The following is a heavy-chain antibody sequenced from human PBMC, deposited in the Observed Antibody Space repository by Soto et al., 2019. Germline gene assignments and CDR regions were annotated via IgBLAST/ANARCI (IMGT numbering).Heavy chain of an antibody. D-gene: IGHD5-12*01. V-gene: IGHV4-59*01. CDR2: VYYTGTT. CDR3: ARLRDGYNYGSHWYIDL. CDR1: GGSISTYY. Sequence: QVQLQESGPGLVKPSETVSLTCSVSGGSISTYYWSWIRQAPGKGLEWIGYVYYTGTTNFNPSLKSRVTISVDTSKNQFSLKLDSVAAADTAVYYCARLRDGYNYGSHWYIDLWGRGTLVTVSS. J-gene: IGHJ2*01.